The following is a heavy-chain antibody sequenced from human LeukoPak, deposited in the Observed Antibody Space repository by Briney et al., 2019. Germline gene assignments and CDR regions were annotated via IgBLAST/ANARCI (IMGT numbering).Heavy chain of an antibody. V-gene: IGHV1-18*01. D-gene: IGHD5/OR15-5a*01. Sequence: ASVKVSCKASDYTLIDYDISWVRQAPGQGLEWMGWISGDNGNTNYAQNLQGRVTMTTDTSSNTAYMELRSLRSDDTAMYYCVRDESVFDIWGQGTMVTVSS. CDR1: DYTLIDYD. CDR3: VRDESVFDI. CDR2: ISGDNGNT. J-gene: IGHJ3*02.